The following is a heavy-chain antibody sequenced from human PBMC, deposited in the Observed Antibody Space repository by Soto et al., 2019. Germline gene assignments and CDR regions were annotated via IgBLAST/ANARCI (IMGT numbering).Heavy chain of an antibody. V-gene: IGHV4-39*01. D-gene: IGHD2-15*01. CDR2: IYYSGRN. J-gene: IGHJ5*02. CDR1: GGSISSSSYY. CDR3: ASHPAPGGCFDP. Sequence: QLQLQESGPGLVKPSETLSLTCTVSGGSISSSSYYWGWIRQPPGKGMEWIGSIYYSGRNYYNPSLKSRVTISVDTSKNQFSLQLSSVTAADTAVYYCASHPAPGGCFDPWGQGTLVTVSS.